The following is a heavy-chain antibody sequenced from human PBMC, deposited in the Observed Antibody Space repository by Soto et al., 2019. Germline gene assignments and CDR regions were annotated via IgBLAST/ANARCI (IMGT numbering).Heavy chain of an antibody. V-gene: IGHV3-15*01. J-gene: IGHJ4*02. CDR1: GFTFSNAW. D-gene: IGHD1-1*01. CDR2: IKSKTDGGTT. Sequence: PGGSLRLSCAASGFTFSNAWMSWVRQAPGKGLEWVGRIKSKTDGGTTDYAAPVKGRFTISRDDSKNTLYLQMNSLKTEDTAVYYCTTDTFHQTTYADYWGQGTLVTVSS. CDR3: TTDTFHQTTYADY.